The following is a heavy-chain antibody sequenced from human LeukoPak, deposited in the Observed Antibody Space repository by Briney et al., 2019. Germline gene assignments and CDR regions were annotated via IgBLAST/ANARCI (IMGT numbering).Heavy chain of an antibody. CDR2: IIPIFGTA. D-gene: IGHD2-2*01. Sequence: ASVKVSCKASGGTFSSYAISWVRRAPGQGLEWMGGIIPIFGTANYAQKFQGRVTITADESTSTAYMELSSLRSEDTAVYYCASPARYCSSTSCSKWESYYYYYGMDVWGQGTTVTVSS. CDR3: ASPARYCSSTSCSKWESYYYYYGMDV. J-gene: IGHJ6*02. CDR1: GGTFSSYA. V-gene: IGHV1-69*13.